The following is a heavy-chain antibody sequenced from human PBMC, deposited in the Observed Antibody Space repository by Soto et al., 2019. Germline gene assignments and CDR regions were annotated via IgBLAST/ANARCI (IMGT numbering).Heavy chain of an antibody. CDR2: INPSGGST. Sequence: EASVKVSCKASGYTFTSYYMHWVRQAPGQGLEWMGIINPSGGSTSYAQKFQGRVTMTRDTSTSTVYMELSSLRSEDTAVYYCARAGYYDSSLWVPLDPRNWFDPWGQGTLVTVSS. CDR3: ARAGYYDSSLWVPLDPRNWFDP. V-gene: IGHV1-46*01. D-gene: IGHD3-22*01. CDR1: GYTFTSYY. J-gene: IGHJ5*02.